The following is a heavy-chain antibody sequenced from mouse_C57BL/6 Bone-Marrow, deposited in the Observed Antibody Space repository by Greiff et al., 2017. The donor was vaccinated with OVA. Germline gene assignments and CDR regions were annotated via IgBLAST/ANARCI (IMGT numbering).Heavy chain of an antibody. CDR1: GYTFTSYW. V-gene: IGHV1-59*01. CDR2: IDPSDSYT. Sequence: QVQLQQPGAELVRPGTSVKLSCKASGYTFTSYWMHWVKQRPGQGLEWIGVIDPSDSYTNYNQKFKGKATLTVDTSSSTAYMQLSSLTSEDSAVYYCARESYDYLAYWGQGTLVTVSA. CDR3: ARESYDYLAY. D-gene: IGHD2-4*01. J-gene: IGHJ3*01.